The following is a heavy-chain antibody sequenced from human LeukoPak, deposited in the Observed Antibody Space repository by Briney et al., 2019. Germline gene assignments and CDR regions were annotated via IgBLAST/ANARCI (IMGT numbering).Heavy chain of an antibody. Sequence: PGGSLRLSCAASGFTFSSYAMNWVRQAPGKGLEWVSSISSSSSNKYYTDSVKGRFTISRDNSKSTLYLQMNSLRAEDTAVYYCAKGRRPGEIATHYIDYWGQGTLVIVSS. CDR1: GFTFSSYA. CDR3: AKGRRPGEIATHYIDY. CDR2: ISSSSSNK. D-gene: IGHD2-21*01. V-gene: IGHV3-21*04. J-gene: IGHJ4*02.